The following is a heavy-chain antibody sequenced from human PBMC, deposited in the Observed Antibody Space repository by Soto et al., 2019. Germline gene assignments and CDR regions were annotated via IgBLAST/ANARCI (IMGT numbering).Heavy chain of an antibody. CDR3: ARLKKYWVSSGNWFDP. CDR2: IYDSGST. D-gene: IGHD3-22*01. CDR1: GGSISSGGYY. V-gene: IGHV4-31*03. Sequence: QVQLQESGPGLVKPSQTLSLTCTVSGGSISSGGYYWSWIRQHPGKGLEWIGYIYDSGSTYYNPSHKSRVTISVDTSKNPFSLKLSSVTAADTAVYYCARLKKYWVSSGNWFDPWGQGALVTVSS. J-gene: IGHJ5*02.